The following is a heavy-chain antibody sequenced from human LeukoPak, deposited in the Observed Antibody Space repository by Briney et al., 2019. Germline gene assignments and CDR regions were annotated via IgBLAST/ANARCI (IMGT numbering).Heavy chain of an antibody. J-gene: IGHJ4*02. Sequence: GGSLRLSCAASGFTFNNYAMNCVRQAPGKGLEWVSSITGSGGSTYYADSVKGRFTISRDNSRDTLYLQMNSLRAEDTAVYYCAKGERGYCSSTSCYYFDYWGQGTLVTVSS. CDR3: AKGERGYCSSTSCYYFDY. D-gene: IGHD2-2*01. CDR1: GFTFNNYA. CDR2: ITGSGGST. V-gene: IGHV3-23*01.